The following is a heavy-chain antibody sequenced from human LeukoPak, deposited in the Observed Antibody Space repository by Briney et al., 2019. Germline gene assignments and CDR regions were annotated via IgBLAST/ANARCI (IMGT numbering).Heavy chain of an antibody. CDR3: ARVFGDSELRIDY. Sequence: PSETLSLTCTVSGYSITNSFWSWIRQSPGKAPEWIGYVHFSGNTNYNPSLKSRVTISVDTSKNQFSLHLGSVTAADTAVYYCARVFGDSELRIDYWGQGTQVTVSS. J-gene: IGHJ4*02. D-gene: IGHD3-10*01. CDR1: GYSITNSF. CDR2: VHFSGNT. V-gene: IGHV4-59*01.